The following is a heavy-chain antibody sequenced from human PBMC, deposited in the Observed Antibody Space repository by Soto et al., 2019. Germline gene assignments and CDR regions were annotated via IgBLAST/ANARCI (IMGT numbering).Heavy chain of an antibody. CDR3: TRGGGGGLFEH. D-gene: IGHD2-21*01. Sequence: QVHLVESGGGLVKPGGSLRLSCATSGFPFSDYYMSWIRQAPGKGLEWLLHISPKSTYRNYADSVKGRFTISRDNTKSSLFLQMNSLGVEDTAVYYCTRGGGGGLFEHWGQGVLVTVSS. CDR1: GFPFSDYY. CDR2: ISPKSTYR. V-gene: IGHV3-11*06. J-gene: IGHJ4*02.